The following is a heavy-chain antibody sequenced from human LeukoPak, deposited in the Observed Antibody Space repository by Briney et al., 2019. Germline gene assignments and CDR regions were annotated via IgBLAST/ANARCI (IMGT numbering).Heavy chain of an antibody. CDR3: ARDARGWSGFDY. D-gene: IGHD3-3*01. CDR2: IYTTGNT. J-gene: IGHJ4*02. V-gene: IGHV4-4*07. Sequence: PSETLSLTCSVSGGSISSYYWSWIRQPAGKGREWIGRIYTTGNTDYNPSLKSRVTMSVDTSKNQFSLNLSSVTAADTAVYYCARDARGWSGFDYWGQGTRVTVSS. CDR1: GGSISSYY.